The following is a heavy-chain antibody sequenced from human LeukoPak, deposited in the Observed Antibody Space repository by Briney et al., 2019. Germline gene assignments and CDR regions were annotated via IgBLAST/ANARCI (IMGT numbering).Heavy chain of an antibody. CDR1: GFTFNNYN. D-gene: IGHD6-13*01. CDR2: ITSSGTYI. CDR3: ARSYRYSSFDP. Sequence: GGSLRLSCATSGFTFNNYNMNWVRQAPGRALEWVSSITSSGTYIFYADSVKGRFTFSRDNAKKSLYLQINSLRVEDTAVYYCARSYRYSSFDPWGQGTLVTVSS. V-gene: IGHV3-21*01. J-gene: IGHJ5*02.